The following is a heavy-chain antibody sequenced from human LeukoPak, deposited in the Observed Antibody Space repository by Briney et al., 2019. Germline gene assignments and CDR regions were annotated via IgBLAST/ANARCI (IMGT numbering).Heavy chain of an antibody. Sequence: ASVKVSCKASGYTFTSYDINWVRQATGQGLEWMGWMNPNSGNTVYAQKFQGRVTITRNTSISTAYMELSSLRSEDTAVYYCARERVGYYSNGSRYYYGMDIWGQGTMVTVSS. CDR3: ARERVGYYSNGSRYYYGMDI. J-gene: IGHJ6*02. CDR2: MNPNSGNT. V-gene: IGHV1-8*03. D-gene: IGHD6-19*01. CDR1: GYTFTSYD.